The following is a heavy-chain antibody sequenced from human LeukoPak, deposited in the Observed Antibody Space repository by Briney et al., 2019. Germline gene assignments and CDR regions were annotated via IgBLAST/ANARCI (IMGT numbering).Heavy chain of an antibody. J-gene: IGHJ6*03. CDR2: VYYSGST. D-gene: IGHD2-2*01. CDR3: VREGYQLLGGYYYYYMDV. V-gene: IGHV4-59*01. CDR1: GGSTSSYY. Sequence: SETLSLTCTVSGGSTSSYYWSWIRQSPGKGLEWIGYVYYSGSTDYNPSLKSRVIISVDTSTNQSSLPLSSVPAADTAMYFCVREGYQLLGGYYYYYMDVWGKGTTVTVSS.